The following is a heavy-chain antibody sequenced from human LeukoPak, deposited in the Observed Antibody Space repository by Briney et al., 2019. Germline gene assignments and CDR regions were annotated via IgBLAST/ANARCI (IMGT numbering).Heavy chain of an antibody. CDR1: GFTSSKYW. J-gene: IGHJ4*02. V-gene: IGHV3-7*04. Sequence: GGSLRLPCAASGFTSSKYWMSWVRQAPGKGLEWVANIKQDGSEKYYVDSVKGRFTISRDNAKNSLYLQMNSLRAEDTAMYYCARGEYYYDGGYWGQGTLVTVSS. D-gene: IGHD3-22*01. CDR2: IKQDGSEK. CDR3: ARGEYYYDGGY.